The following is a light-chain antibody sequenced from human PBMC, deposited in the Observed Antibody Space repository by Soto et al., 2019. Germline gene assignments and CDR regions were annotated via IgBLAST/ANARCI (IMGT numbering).Light chain of an antibody. V-gene: IGKV3-20*01. J-gene: IGKJ1*01. CDR2: GAS. Sequence: VVMTQSQATLSVSPGERATLSCRASQSVSSNLAWYQQKPGQAPRLLIYGASSRATGIPDRFSGSGSGTDFTLTISRLEPEDFAVYYCQQYGSSPWTFAQRTKVAIK. CDR1: QSVSSN. CDR3: QQYGSSPWT.